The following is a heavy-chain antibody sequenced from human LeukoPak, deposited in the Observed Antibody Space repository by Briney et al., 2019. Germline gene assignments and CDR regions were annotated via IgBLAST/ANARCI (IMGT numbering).Heavy chain of an antibody. D-gene: IGHD6-19*01. CDR2: IKQDGSEK. Sequence: PGGSLRLSCAASGFTFSSYWMSWVRQAPGKGLEWVANIKQDGSEKYYVDSVKGRFTISRDNAKNSLYLQMNSLRAEDTALYYCAKDLSADSGRIDYWGQGTLVTVSS. CDR1: GFTFSSYW. J-gene: IGHJ4*02. CDR3: AKDLSADSGRIDY. V-gene: IGHV3-7*03.